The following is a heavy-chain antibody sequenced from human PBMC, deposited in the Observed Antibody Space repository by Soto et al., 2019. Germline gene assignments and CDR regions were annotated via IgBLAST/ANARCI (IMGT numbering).Heavy chain of an antibody. CDR3: ARHPPHKKYDSSGSKRGFDAFDI. CDR2: NYYSGST. V-gene: IGHV4-39*01. D-gene: IGHD3-22*01. J-gene: IGHJ3*02. CDR1: GGSISSSSYY. Sequence: SETLSLTCTVSGGSISSSSYYWGWIRQPPGKGLEWIGSNYYSGSTYYNASLKSRVTISVDTSKNQISLKLSSVTATDTAVYYCARHPPHKKYDSSGSKRGFDAFDIWGQGTMATVSS.